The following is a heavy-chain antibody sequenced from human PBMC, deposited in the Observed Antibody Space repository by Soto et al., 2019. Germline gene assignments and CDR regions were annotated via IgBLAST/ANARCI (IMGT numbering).Heavy chain of an antibody. V-gene: IGHV3-7*03. J-gene: IGHJ4*02. CDR1: GFTFSSYW. CDR3: AREGDVSAGTNGIGVY. Sequence: PGGSLRLSCAASGFTFSSYWMSWVRQAPGKGLEWVANIKQDGSEKYYVDSVKGRFTISRDNAKNSLYLQMNSLRAEDTAVYYCAREGDVSAGTNGIGVYWRQGTLVTLSS. D-gene: IGHD1-7*01. CDR2: IKQDGSEK.